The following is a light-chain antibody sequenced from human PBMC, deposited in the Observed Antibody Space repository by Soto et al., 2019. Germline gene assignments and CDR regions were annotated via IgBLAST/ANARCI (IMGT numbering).Light chain of an antibody. Sequence: DIHMTQSPSTLSASVGDRVTITCRASQSFSSWLAWYQQKPGKAPKLLIYEASTLENGVPSRFSGSGSGTEFNLTISTLQPDDFATSYCQQYNTYPCTFGQGTKVEIK. J-gene: IGKJ1*01. CDR1: QSFSSW. CDR2: EAS. V-gene: IGKV1-5*03. CDR3: QQYNTYPCT.